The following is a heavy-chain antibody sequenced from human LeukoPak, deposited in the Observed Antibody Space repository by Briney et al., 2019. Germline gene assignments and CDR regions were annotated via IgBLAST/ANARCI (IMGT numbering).Heavy chain of an antibody. CDR2: FDYDSTHI. D-gene: IGHD3-9*01. CDR1: GFTFSNCA. J-gene: IGHJ4*02. CDR3: ARDPLRYLRVGHYDY. V-gene: IGHV3-21*06. Sequence: GGSLRLSCAPSGFTFSNCAMIWVRQVPGKALEWVSSFDYDSTHIYYAASVRGRFTISRDNARNSVYLQMNSLRVEDTAVYYCARDPLRYLRVGHYDYWGQGTLVAVSS.